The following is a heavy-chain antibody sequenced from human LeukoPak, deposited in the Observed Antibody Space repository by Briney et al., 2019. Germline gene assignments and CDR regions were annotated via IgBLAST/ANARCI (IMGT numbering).Heavy chain of an antibody. V-gene: IGHV1-46*01. J-gene: IGHJ4*02. CDR1: GYTFTSYY. Sequence: GASVKVSCKASGYTFTSYYMHWVRQAPGQGLEWMGIINPSGGSTSYAQKFQDRVTMTRDTSTSTVYMELSSLRSEDTAVYYCARDRVTMIVVAYYFDYWGQGTLVTVSS. CDR3: ARDRVTMIVVAYYFDY. D-gene: IGHD3-22*01. CDR2: INPSGGST.